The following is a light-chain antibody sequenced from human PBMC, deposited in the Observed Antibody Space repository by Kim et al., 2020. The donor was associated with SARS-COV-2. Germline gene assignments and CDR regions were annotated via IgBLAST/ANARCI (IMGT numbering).Light chain of an antibody. Sequence: RATINCTSSQTILHNSNSKDYLAWFQQKPGQPPKLLIYWASTRESGVPDRFSGSGSGTDFTLTISSLQAEDVAIYYCQQYYGTTYSFGQGTKLEI. V-gene: IGKV4-1*01. CDR1: QTILHNSNSKDY. J-gene: IGKJ2*03. CDR2: WAS. CDR3: QQYYGTTYS.